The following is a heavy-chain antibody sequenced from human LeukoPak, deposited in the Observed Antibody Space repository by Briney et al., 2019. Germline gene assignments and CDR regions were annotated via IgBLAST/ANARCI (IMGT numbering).Heavy chain of an antibody. CDR2: IYYSGST. V-gene: IGHV4-30-4*01. Sequence: SETLSLTCTVSGGSISSGDYYWGWIRQPPGKGLEWIGYIYYSGSTYYNPSLKSRVTISVDTSKNQFSLKLSSVTAADTAVYHCAREGSGYCSSTSCPYYGMDFWGQGTRSSSP. CDR3: AREGSGYCSSTSCPYYGMDF. D-gene: IGHD2-2*01. J-gene: IGHJ6*02. CDR1: GGSISSGDYY.